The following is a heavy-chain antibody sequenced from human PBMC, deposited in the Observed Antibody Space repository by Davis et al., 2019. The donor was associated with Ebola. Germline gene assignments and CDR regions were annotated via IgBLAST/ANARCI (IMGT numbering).Heavy chain of an antibody. CDR2: IIPIFDTA. CDR3: AKDRYYTNSPLYFESET. D-gene: IGHD3-3*01. V-gene: IGHV1-69*13. J-gene: IGHJ4*02. CDR1: GGTFSSYG. Sequence: SVKVSCKASGGTFSSYGISWVRQAPGQGLEWVGGIIPIFDTASYAHNFQDRVTITADESRLTAYLELSSLRSEDTAVYYCAKDRYYTNSPLYFESETWGQGTLVTVSS.